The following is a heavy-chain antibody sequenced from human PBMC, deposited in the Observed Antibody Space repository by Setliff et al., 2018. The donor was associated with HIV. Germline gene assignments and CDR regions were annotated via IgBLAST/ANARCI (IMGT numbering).Heavy chain of an antibody. D-gene: IGHD3-3*02. Sequence: PGESLTISCTGSGYSFSNHWIGWVRQMPGRGLEWVAIIYPQDSDTRYSPSFEGHVTISADTSRYTAYLQWRALRASDTAIYYCARHRIDISLLVVQDPGPFDLWGRGTMVTVSS. CDR1: GYSFSNHW. V-gene: IGHV5-51*01. J-gene: IGHJ3*01. CDR3: ARHRIDISLLVVQDPGPFDL. CDR2: IYPQDSDT.